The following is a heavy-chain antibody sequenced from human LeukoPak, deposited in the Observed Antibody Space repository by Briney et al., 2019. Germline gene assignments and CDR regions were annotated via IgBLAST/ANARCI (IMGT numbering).Heavy chain of an antibody. J-gene: IGHJ4*02. D-gene: IGHD6-13*01. CDR2: IYYSGST. V-gene: IGHV4-59*12. CDR3: ATSDLGSSWPY. CDR1: GGSISSYY. Sequence: PSETLSLTCTVSGGSISSYYWSWIRQPPGKGLEWIGYIYYSGSTNYNPSLKSRVTISVDKSKNQFSLKLSSVTAADTAVYYCATSDLGSSWPYWGQGTLVTVSS.